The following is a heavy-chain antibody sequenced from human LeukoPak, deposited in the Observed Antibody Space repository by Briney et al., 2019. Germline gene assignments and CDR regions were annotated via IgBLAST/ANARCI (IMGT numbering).Heavy chain of an antibody. V-gene: IGHV4-59*01. D-gene: IGHD5-24*01. CDR1: GGSIGSYY. CDR3: ARERDGYNH. CDR2: IYYSGNT. J-gene: IGHJ5*02. Sequence: SETLSLTCTVFGGSIGSYYWSWIRQPPGKGLEWIGYIYYSGNTNYNPSLKSRVTISVDTSKNQFSLKLSSVTAADAAVYYCARERDGYNHWGQGTLVTVSS.